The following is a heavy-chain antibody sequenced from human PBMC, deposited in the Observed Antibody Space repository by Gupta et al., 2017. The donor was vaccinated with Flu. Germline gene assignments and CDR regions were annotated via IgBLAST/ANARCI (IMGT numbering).Heavy chain of an antibody. D-gene: IGHD2-8*01. V-gene: IGHV3-11*01. CDR1: GFNLGVYY. Sequence: GKLVESGGDFVKPGGSLGILCSSSGFNLGVYYLTWISRSPGKGLEWLAYISGNSTIIYYADSVRGRFTISRDNAASSLFLQMDNLRADDSAVYFCARDHKAHCTFSDCSYRDSWGQGAVVTVSS. J-gene: IGHJ5*01. CDR3: ARDHKAHCTFSDCSYRDS. CDR2: ISGNSTII.